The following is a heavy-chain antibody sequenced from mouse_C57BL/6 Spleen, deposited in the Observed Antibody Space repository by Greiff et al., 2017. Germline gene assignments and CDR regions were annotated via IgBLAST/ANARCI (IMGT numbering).Heavy chain of an antibody. CDR3: ARRSYYCSSYYFDY. CDR2: IDPSDSYT. Sequence: QVQLQQPGAELVKPGASVKLSCKASGYTFTSYWMQWVKQRPGQGLEWIGEIDPSDSYTNYTQKFKGKATLTVDTSSSTAYMQLSSLTSEDSTVYYYARRSYYCSSYYFDYWGQGTTLTVSS. D-gene: IGHD1-1*01. V-gene: IGHV1-50*01. J-gene: IGHJ2*01. CDR1: GYTFTSYW.